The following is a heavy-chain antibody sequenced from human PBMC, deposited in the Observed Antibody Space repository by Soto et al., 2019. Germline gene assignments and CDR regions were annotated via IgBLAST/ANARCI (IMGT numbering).Heavy chain of an antibody. CDR1: GFAFNKFG. Sequence: QVQLVESGGGEVQPGTSLRLSCEASGFAFNKFGMHWVRQAPGKGREWVAFISYDGSYQYYADSVQGRLTITRDNSMNTLNMQLNSLRREDTAVYYCAKGGEVGGVLGDHWGQGTLVTVSS. J-gene: IGHJ4*02. D-gene: IGHD1-26*01. CDR3: AKGGEVGGVLGDH. CDR2: ISYDGSYQ. V-gene: IGHV3-30*18.